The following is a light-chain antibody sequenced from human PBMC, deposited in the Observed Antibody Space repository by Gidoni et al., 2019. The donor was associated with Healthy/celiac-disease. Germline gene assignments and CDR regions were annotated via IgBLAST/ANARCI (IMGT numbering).Light chain of an antibody. Sequence: EIVMTQSPATLSVSPGERATLSCRASQSVSSNLAWYQQKPGQAPRLLIDGASNRAPGIPARFSGSGSGTEFTLTINSLQSEDFAVYYCQQYNNWPPYTFGQGTKLEIK. CDR3: QQYNNWPPYT. V-gene: IGKV3-15*01. J-gene: IGKJ2*01. CDR2: GAS. CDR1: QSVSSN.